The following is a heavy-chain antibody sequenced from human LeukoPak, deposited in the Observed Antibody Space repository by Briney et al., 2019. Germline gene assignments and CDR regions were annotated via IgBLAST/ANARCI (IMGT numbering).Heavy chain of an antibody. V-gene: IGHV4-39*02. J-gene: IGHJ6*04. CDR1: GGSISSSSYY. CDR3: ARDSEPTGLPVGVVPCV. CDR2: IYYSGST. D-gene: IGHD3-3*01. Sequence: SETLSLTCTVSGGSISSSSYYWGWIRQPPEKGLEWIGSIYYSGSTYYNPSLRSRVTISVDTSKNQFSLKLSSVTAADTAVYYCARDSEPTGLPVGVVPCVWGKGTTVTVSS.